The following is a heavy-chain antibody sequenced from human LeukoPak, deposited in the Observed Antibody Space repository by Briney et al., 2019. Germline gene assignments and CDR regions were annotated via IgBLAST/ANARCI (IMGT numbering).Heavy chain of an antibody. D-gene: IGHD3-22*01. CDR3: ARRLSVVITRDWFDP. CDR2: ISASGSST. CDR1: GFTFSSYA. Sequence: HPGGSLRLSCAASGFTFSSYAMSWVRQAPGKGLEWVSGISASGSSTYYADSVKGRFTISRDNSKNTLYLQMNSLRAEDTAVYYCARRLSVVITRDWFDPWGQGTLVTVSS. V-gene: IGHV3-23*01. J-gene: IGHJ5*02.